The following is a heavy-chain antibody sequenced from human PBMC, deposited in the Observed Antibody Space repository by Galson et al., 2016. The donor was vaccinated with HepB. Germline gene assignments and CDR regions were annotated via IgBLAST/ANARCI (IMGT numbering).Heavy chain of an antibody. D-gene: IGHD3-3*01. CDR3: AKVATSGTDFSPYDH. CDR1: GFTFSDYY. J-gene: IGHJ4*02. Sequence: SLRLSCAASGFTFSDYYMSWIRQAPGKGLEWISYVRTSGRIVKYEGSGKGRFTISRDNAKDSPYLEMNSLTAEDTAVYYCAKVATSGTDFSPYDHWGQGTLVTVSS. V-gene: IGHV3-11*01. CDR2: VRTSGRIV.